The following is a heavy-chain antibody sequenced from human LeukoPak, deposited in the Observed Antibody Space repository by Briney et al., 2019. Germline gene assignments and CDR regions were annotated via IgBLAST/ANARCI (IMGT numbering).Heavy chain of an antibody. CDR2: ISYDGSNK. CDR1: GFTFSSYG. Sequence: GRSLRLSCAASGFTFSSYGMHWVRQAPGKGLEWVAVISYDGSNKYYADSVKGRFTISRDNSKNTLYLQMNSLRAEDTAVYYCAKEKTPQGHYDILTGYWTLDAFDIWGQGTMVTVSS. V-gene: IGHV3-30*18. J-gene: IGHJ3*02. D-gene: IGHD3-9*01. CDR3: AKEKTPQGHYDILTGYWTLDAFDI.